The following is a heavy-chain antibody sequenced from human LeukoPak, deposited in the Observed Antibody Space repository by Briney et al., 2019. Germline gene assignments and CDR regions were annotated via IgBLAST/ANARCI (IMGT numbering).Heavy chain of an antibody. V-gene: IGHV3-48*03. J-gene: IGHJ4*02. Sequence: GGSLRLSCAASGFTFSSYEMNWVRQAPGKGLEWVSYISSSGSTIYYADSVRGRFTISRDNAKNSLYLQMNSLRAEDTATYFCARHLRGVRGTFDYWGQGTLVTVSS. CDR3: ARHLRGVRGTFDY. CDR1: GFTFSSYE. CDR2: ISSSGSTI. D-gene: IGHD3-10*01.